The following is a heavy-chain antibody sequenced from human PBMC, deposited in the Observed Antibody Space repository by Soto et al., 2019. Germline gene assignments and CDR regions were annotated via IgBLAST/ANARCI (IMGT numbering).Heavy chain of an antibody. Sequence: HPGGSLRLSCAASGFTFSSYAMHWVRQAPGKGLEWVAVISYDGSNKYYADSVKGRFTISRDNSKNTLYLQMNSLRAEDTAVYYCARSCSGGSCYSPSGTENFDYWGQGTLVTVSS. V-gene: IGHV3-30-3*01. J-gene: IGHJ4*02. D-gene: IGHD2-15*01. CDR2: ISYDGSNK. CDR3: ARSCSGGSCYSPSGTENFDY. CDR1: GFTFSSYA.